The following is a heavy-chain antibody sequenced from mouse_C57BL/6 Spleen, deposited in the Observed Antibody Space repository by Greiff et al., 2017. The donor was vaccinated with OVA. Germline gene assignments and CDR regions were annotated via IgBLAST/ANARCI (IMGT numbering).Heavy chain of an antibody. V-gene: IGHV1-69*01. CDR1: GYTFTSYW. D-gene: IGHD1-1*01. CDR2: IDPSDSYT. J-gene: IGHJ1*03. CDR3: AVYYGSRPYFDV. Sequence: QVQLQQPGAELVMPGASVKLSCKASGYTFTSYWMHWVKQRPGQGLEWIGEIDPSDSYTNYNQTFKGKSTLTVDKSSSTAYMQLSSLTSEDSAVYYCAVYYGSRPYFDVWGTGTTVTVSS.